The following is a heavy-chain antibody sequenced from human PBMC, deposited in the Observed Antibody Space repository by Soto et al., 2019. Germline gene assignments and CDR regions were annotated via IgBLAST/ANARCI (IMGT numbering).Heavy chain of an antibody. V-gene: IGHV4-59*08. CDR3: AARGYSYGRMFDY. Sequence: QVQLQESGPGLVKPSEALSLTSTVSGGSISSYYWSWIRQPPGKGLEWLVYIYYSGSTNYTPSLKSRVTISVYTSKNQFSLTLSSVTAAETAVYYCAARGYSYGRMFDYWGQGTLVTVSS. CDR1: GGSISSYY. CDR2: IYYSGST. D-gene: IGHD5-18*01. J-gene: IGHJ4*02.